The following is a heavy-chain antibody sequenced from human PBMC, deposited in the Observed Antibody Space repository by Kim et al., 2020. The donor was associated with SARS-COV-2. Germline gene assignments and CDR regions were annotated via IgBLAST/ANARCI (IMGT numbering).Heavy chain of an antibody. CDR1: GFTFSSYW. Sequence: GGSLRLSCAASGFTFSSYWMSWVRQAPGKGLEWVANIKQDGSEKYYVDSVKGRFTISRDNAKNSLYLQMNSLRAEDTAVYYCARVSWYSSSLGARSYYYYYYMDVWGKGTTVTVSS. V-gene: IGHV3-7*01. CDR2: IKQDGSEK. J-gene: IGHJ6*03. D-gene: IGHD6-6*01. CDR3: ARVSWYSSSLGARSYYYYYYMDV.